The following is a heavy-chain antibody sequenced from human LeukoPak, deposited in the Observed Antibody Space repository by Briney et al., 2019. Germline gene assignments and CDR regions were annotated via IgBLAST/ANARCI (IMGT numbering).Heavy chain of an antibody. CDR3: AREYSSSWDFDY. Sequence: GRSLRLSCAASGFTFSSYWMHWVRQAPGKGLVWVSRINSDGSSTSYADSVKGRFTISRDNAKNTLYLQMNSLRAEDTAVYYCAREYSSSWDFDYWGQGTLVTVSS. D-gene: IGHD6-13*01. CDR2: INSDGSST. J-gene: IGHJ4*02. V-gene: IGHV3-74*01. CDR1: GFTFSSYW.